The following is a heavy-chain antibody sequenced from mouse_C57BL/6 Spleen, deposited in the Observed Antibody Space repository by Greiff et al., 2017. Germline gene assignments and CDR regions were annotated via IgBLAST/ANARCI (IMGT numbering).Heavy chain of an antibody. J-gene: IGHJ3*01. CDR2: ISYDGSN. Sequence: ESGPGLVKPSQSLSLTCSVTGYSITSGYYWNWIRQFPGNKLEWMGYISYDGSNNYNPSLKNRISITRDTSKNQFFLKLNSVTTEDTATYYCALNWFAYWGQGTLVTVSA. CDR3: ALNWFAY. CDR1: GYSITSGYY. V-gene: IGHV3-6*01.